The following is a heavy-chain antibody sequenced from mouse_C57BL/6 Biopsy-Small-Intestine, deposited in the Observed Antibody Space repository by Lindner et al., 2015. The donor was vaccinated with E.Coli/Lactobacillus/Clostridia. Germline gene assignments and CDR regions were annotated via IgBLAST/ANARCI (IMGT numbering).Heavy chain of an antibody. J-gene: IGHJ3*01. D-gene: IGHD4-1*01. Sequence: VQLQESGAEMVRPGASVKLSCKASGYTFTSYWMHWVKQRPGQGLEWIGKIDPSDSETHYNQKLKDRATMTVDESSSTAYMQLNSLTSEDSAVYYCAREGITGTFAFWGQGTLVTVSA. CDR3: AREGITGTFAF. CDR2: IDPSDSET. V-gene: IGHV1-52*01. CDR1: GYTFTSYW.